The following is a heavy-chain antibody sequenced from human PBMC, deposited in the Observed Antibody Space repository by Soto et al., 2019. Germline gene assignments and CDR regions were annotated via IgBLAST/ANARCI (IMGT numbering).Heavy chain of an antibody. CDR2: INAGSGNT. CDR3: ARSYISSSYWFDP. D-gene: IGHD6-6*01. CDR1: GYTSTNYG. Sequence: ASVKVSCKASGYTSTNYGMHWVRQAPGQRLEWMGWINAGSGNTKYSQKFQDRVTMTRDTSASTVYMELSSLRSEDTAMYYCARSYISSSYWFDPWGQGTLVTVSS. J-gene: IGHJ5*02. V-gene: IGHV1-3*01.